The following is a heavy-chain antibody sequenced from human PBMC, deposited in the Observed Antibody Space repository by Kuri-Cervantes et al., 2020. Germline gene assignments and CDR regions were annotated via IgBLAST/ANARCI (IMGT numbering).Heavy chain of an antibody. J-gene: IGHJ2*01. V-gene: IGHV3-30-3*01. D-gene: IGHD2-15*01. CDR1: GFTFSSYA. CDR3: AKGSACSGGSCYSFWYFDL. Sequence: GGSLRLSCAASGFTFSSYAMHWVRQAPGKGLEWVAVISYDGSNKYYADSVKGRFTISRDNSKNTLYLQMNSLRAEDTAVYYCAKGSACSGGSCYSFWYFDLWGRGTLVTVSS. CDR2: ISYDGSNK.